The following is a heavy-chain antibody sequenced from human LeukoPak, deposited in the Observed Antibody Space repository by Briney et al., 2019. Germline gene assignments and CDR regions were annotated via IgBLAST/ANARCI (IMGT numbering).Heavy chain of an antibody. CDR2: IIPIFGTA. Sequence: GASVTVSCKASGGTFSSYAISWVRQAPGQGLEWMGGIIPIFGTANYAQKFQGRVTITADESTSTAYMELSSLRSEDTAVYYCARGSSSWSTLQYFQHWGQGTLVTVSS. V-gene: IGHV1-69*13. J-gene: IGHJ1*01. D-gene: IGHD6-13*01. CDR3: ARGSSSWSTLQYFQH. CDR1: GGTFSSYA.